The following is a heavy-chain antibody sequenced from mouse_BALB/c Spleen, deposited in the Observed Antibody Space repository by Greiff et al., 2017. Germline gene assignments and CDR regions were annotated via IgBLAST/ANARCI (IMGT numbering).Heavy chain of an antibody. Sequence: EVQLVESGGGLVQPGGSLKLSCAASGFTFSSYGMSWVRQTPDKRLELVATINSNGGSTYYPDSVKGRFTISRDNAKNTLYLQMSSLKSEDPAMYYCARGGAMDYWGQGTSVTVSS. CDR3: ARGGAMDY. CDR1: GFTFSSYG. V-gene: IGHV5-6-3*01. J-gene: IGHJ4*01. CDR2: INSNGGST.